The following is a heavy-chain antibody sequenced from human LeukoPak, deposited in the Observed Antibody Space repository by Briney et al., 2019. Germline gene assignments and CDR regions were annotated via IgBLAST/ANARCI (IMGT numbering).Heavy chain of an antibody. CDR2: ISNDGSNK. CDR1: GSTFSRKS. CDR3: ARDISSGYDALGI. V-gene: IGHV3-30-3*01. J-gene: IGHJ3*02. Sequence: GGSLRLSCAASGSTFSRKSIHWVRQAPGKGLEWVAVISNDGSNKYYADSVKGRFTISRDNSKNTLYLQMNSLRAEDTAVYYCARDISSGYDALGIWGQGTMVTVSS. D-gene: IGHD5-12*01.